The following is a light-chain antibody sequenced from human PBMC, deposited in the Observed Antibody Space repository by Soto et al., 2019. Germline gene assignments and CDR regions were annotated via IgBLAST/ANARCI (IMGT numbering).Light chain of an antibody. J-gene: IGKJ5*01. V-gene: IGKV3D-15*01. CDR1: QSVSSN. CDR2: GAS. CDR3: QQYNNWDSIT. Sequence: EIVITQSPATLSVSPGERATLSCRASQSVSSNLAWYQQKPGQAPRLLINGASTRANGIPARFSGSGSGTDFTLTISSMQSEDFASYYYQQYNNWDSITFGQGTRLEIK.